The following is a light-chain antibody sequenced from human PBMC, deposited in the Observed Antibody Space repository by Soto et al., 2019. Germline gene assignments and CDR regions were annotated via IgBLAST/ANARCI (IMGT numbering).Light chain of an antibody. CDR2: EVT. Sequence: QSVLTQPASVSGSPGQSITISCTGTSSDVGGYNHVSWYQQHPGKAPKLMICEVTNRPSGVSSRFSGSKSGNTASPTISGLQAEDEADYFCSSYTSQNTRVFGGGTKLTVL. CDR3: SSYTSQNTRV. J-gene: IGLJ3*02. CDR1: SSDVGGYNH. V-gene: IGLV2-14*01.